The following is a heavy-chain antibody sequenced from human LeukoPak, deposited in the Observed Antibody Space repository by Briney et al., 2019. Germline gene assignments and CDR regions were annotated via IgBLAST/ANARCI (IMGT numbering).Heavy chain of an antibody. CDR1: GGSISSGSYY. J-gene: IGHJ4*02. V-gene: IGHV4-39*01. Sequence: PSETLSLTCTVSGGSISSGSYYWSWIRQPPGKGLEWIGSVYQSRSAYYSPSLKSRVTISVDTSNNQFSPKLTSVTAADTAIYYCARHPDLRWPRSFDYWGQGTLVSVSS. D-gene: IGHD2-21*01. CDR2: VYQSRSA. CDR3: ARHPDLRWPRSFDY.